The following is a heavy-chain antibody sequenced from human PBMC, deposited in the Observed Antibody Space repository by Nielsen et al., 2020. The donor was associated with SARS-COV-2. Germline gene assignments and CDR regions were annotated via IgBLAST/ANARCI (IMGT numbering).Heavy chain of an antibody. J-gene: IGHJ6*02. CDR1: GGSISSSSYY. V-gene: IGHV4-39*07. CDR2: IYYSGST. CDR3: ARRYYYYGMDV. Sequence: SETLSLTCTVSGGSISSSSYYWGWIRQPPGKGLEWIGSIYYSGSTYYNPSLKSRVTISVDTSKNQFSLKLSSVTAADTAVYYCARRYYYYGMDVWGQGTTVTVSS.